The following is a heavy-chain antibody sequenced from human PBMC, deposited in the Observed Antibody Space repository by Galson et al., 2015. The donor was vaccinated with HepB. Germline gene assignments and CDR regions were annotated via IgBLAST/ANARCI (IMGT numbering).Heavy chain of an antibody. Sequence: SVKVSCKVSGGTFSSYAISWVRQAPGQGLEWMGRIIPILGIANYAQKFQGRVTITADKSTSTAYMELSSLRSEDTAVYYCARDRGGAGSVTASDEYHYYYGMDVWGQGTTVTVSS. CDR1: GGTFSSYA. J-gene: IGHJ6*02. CDR3: ARDRGGAGSVTASDEYHYYYGMDV. D-gene: IGHD3-10*01. V-gene: IGHV1-69*04. CDR2: IIPILGIA.